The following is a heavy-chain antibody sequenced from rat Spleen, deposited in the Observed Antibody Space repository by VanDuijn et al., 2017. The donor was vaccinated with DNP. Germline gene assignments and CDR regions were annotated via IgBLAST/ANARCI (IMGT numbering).Heavy chain of an antibody. CDR3: ARPDY. CDR2: IAYDGTTS. V-gene: IGHV5-7*01. J-gene: IGHJ2*01. Sequence: VESGGGLVQPGRSLKLSCAASGFTFSNYVMAWVRLAPQRGLEWVATIAYDGTTSSYRDSVTGRFTVSRDNAKTTLYLQMDSLRSEDTATYYCARPDYWGQGVMVTVSS. CDR1: GFTFSNYV.